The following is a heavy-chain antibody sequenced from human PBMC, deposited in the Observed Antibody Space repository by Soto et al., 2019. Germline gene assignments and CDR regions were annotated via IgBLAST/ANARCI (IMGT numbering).Heavy chain of an antibody. Sequence: EVQLVESGGGLVQPGRSLRLSCAASGFTFDDYAMHWVRQVPGKGLEWVSGINWNSGSIGYADSVKGRFAISRDNAKNSLHLQMNSLRAEETAFYYCVKDESINWYSGHFRHWGQGTPVTVSS. J-gene: IGHJ1*01. CDR3: VKDESINWYSGHFRH. CDR1: GFTFDDYA. CDR2: INWNSGSI. D-gene: IGHD6-13*01. V-gene: IGHV3-9*01.